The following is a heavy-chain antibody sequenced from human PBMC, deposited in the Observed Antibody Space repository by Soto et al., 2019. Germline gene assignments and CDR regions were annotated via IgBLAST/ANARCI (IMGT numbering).Heavy chain of an antibody. CDR1: GYTFTRYT. J-gene: IGHJ5*02. D-gene: IGHD2-15*01. V-gene: IGHV1-3*01. CDR3: ARGIATGQLDP. Sequence: QVQLVRSGAEVKKPGASVKISCKASGYTFTRYTMNWVRQAPGQRLEWMGCINPDNGNTKSSQKFQDRVIITRDTSASTAYMDLSSLRSEDTAVYYCARGIATGQLDPWGQGTLVTVSS. CDR2: INPDNGNT.